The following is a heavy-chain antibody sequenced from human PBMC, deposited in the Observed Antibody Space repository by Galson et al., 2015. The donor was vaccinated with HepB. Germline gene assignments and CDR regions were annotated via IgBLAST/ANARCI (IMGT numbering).Heavy chain of an antibody. Sequence: SVKVSCKASGSTFTSYAMHWVLQAPGQRLEWMGWINAGNGNTKYSQKFQGRVTITRDTSASTAYMELSSLRSEDTAVYYCAREGDIVATTTASFDYWGQGTLVTVSS. CDR1: GSTFTSYA. J-gene: IGHJ4*02. CDR2: INAGNGNT. V-gene: IGHV1-3*01. D-gene: IGHD5-12*01. CDR3: AREGDIVATTTASFDY.